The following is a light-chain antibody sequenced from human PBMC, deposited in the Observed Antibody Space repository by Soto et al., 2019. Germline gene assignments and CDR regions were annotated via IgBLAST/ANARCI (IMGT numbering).Light chain of an antibody. CDR3: QQVKTYPRT. CDR2: EES. V-gene: IGKV1-17*01. J-gene: IGKJ4*01. Sequence: DIQMTQSPSSLSASVGDRVTITCRASQAIRNDLGWYQQKPGKPPKLLIYEESTLHSGVPSRFSGRKSGTQFTLTIESLQPEDFATYYCQQVKTYPRTFGGGTKVDIK. CDR1: QAIRND.